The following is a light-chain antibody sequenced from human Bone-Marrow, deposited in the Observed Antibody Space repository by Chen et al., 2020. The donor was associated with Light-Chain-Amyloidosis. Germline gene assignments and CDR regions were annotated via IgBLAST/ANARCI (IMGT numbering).Light chain of an antibody. CDR1: NIGSTS. Sequence: SYVLTQPSSVSVAPGQTDTIACGGNNIGSTSVHWYQQTPGQAPLLVVYDDSDRPSGIPERLSGSNAGNTATLTSSRVEAGDEADYCCQVWDRSSDHPVFGGGTKLTVL. V-gene: IGLV3-21*02. CDR3: QVWDRSSDHPV. CDR2: DDS. J-gene: IGLJ3*02.